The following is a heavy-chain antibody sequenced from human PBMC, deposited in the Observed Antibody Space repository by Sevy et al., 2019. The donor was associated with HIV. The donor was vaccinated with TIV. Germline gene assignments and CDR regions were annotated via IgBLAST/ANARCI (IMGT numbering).Heavy chain of an antibody. Sequence: GGSLRLSCAASGFTFSTHAMHWVRQAPGKGLEWVALISYDGSSQFYAGSVKGRLTLSRDISKNTLYLEMNSLRVEDTAVYFCARDAGYSTGWYAGYWGQGTLVTVSS. J-gene: IGHJ4*02. CDR1: GFTFSTHA. CDR2: ISYDGSSQ. V-gene: IGHV3-30-3*01. D-gene: IGHD6-19*01. CDR3: ARDAGYSTGWYAGY.